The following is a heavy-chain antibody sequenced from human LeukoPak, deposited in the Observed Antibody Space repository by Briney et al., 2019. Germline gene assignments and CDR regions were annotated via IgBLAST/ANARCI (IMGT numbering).Heavy chain of an antibody. CDR2: ISAYNGNT. J-gene: IGHJ4*02. Sequence: GGSVKVSCKASGYTFTYYGFSWVRQAPGQGLEWMGWISAYNGNTNSAQKLQARLTMTTATSTSTAYMELRSLRSDDTAVYFCARARGGGRGSSGYDPLVDYWGQGTLVTVPS. V-gene: IGHV1-18*01. CDR3: ARARGGGRGSSGYDPLVDY. CDR1: GYTFTYYG. D-gene: IGHD5-12*01.